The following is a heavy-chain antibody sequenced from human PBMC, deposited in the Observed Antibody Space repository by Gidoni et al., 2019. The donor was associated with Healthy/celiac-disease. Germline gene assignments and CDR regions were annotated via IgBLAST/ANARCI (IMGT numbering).Heavy chain of an antibody. D-gene: IGHD2-21*02. V-gene: IGHV1-46*01. CDR3: ARQNGRYCGGDCYSLDY. CDR2: ISPSGGST. Sequence: QVQMVQSGAEVKKPWAAGKVSCEASGYPFPSDYMHWVRQAPGPGLEWMVIISPSGGSTSYAQKFQGRVTMTRDTSTSTVYMELSSLRPEDTAAYYCARQNGRYCGGDCYSLDYWGQGTLVTVSS. J-gene: IGHJ4*02. CDR1: GYPFPSDY.